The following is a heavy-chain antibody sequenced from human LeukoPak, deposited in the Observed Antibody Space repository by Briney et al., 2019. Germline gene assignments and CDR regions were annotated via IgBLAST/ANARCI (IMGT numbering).Heavy chain of an antibody. J-gene: IGHJ4*02. V-gene: IGHV4-34*01. Sequence: SETLSLTCAVYGGSFSGYYWSWIRQPPGKGLEWIGEINHSGSTNYNPSLKSRVTISVDTSKNQFSLKLSSVTAADTAVYYCARGSHDSRGYYYFDYWGQGTLVTVSS. CDR3: ARGSHDSRGYYYFDY. CDR2: INHSGST. CDR1: GGSFSGYY. D-gene: IGHD3-22*01.